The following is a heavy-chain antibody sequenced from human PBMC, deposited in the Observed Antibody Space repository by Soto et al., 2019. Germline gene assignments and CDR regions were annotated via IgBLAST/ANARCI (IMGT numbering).Heavy chain of an antibody. V-gene: IGHV4-34*01. Sequence: PSETLSLTCAVYGGSFSGYYWSWIRQPPGKGLEWIGEINHSGSTNYNPSLKSRVTISVDTSKNQFSLKLSSVTAADTAVYYCARGATVTTGGYYHYYYGMDVWGQGTTVTVSS. J-gene: IGHJ6*02. CDR2: INHSGST. CDR1: GGSFSGYY. CDR3: ARGATVTTGGYYHYYYGMDV. D-gene: IGHD4-17*01.